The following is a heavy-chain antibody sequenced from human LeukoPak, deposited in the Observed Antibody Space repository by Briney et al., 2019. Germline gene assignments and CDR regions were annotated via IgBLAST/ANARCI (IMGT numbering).Heavy chain of an antibody. V-gene: IGHV3-74*01. Sequence: GGSLRLSCAASGFSFSSYWMHWVRQAPGKGLVWVSNINEDGSITVYADSVKGRFTISRDNAKSTFYLQLNSLRAEDTAVYYCARDFKDGHIWGQGTLVTVSS. D-gene: IGHD5-24*01. CDR1: GFSFSSYW. CDR3: ARDFKDGHI. J-gene: IGHJ4*02. CDR2: INEDGSIT.